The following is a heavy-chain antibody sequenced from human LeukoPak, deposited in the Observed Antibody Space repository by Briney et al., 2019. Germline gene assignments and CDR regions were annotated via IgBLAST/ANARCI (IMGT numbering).Heavy chain of an antibody. V-gene: IGHV3-9*01. CDR3: VKEPTERYYIDY. CDR1: GFTFDNYA. J-gene: IGHJ4*02. CDR2: ISWDSGSV. D-gene: IGHD1-1*01. Sequence: GRSLRLSCAASGFTFDNYAMHWVRQAPGKGLEWVSGISWDSGSVEYADSVKGRFIISRDNAKSSLFLQMSSLRAEDTALYYCVKEPTERYYIDYWGQGTLVTVYS.